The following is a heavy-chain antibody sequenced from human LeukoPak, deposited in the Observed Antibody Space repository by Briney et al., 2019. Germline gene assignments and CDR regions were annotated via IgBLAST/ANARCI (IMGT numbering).Heavy chain of an antibody. D-gene: IGHD3-16*02. CDR1: GGTFSSYA. CDR3: AGYDYVWGSYRSQQLDY. CDR2: IIPIFGTA. J-gene: IGHJ4*02. Sequence: GASVKVSCKASGGTFSSYAISWVRQAPGQGLEWMGGIIPIFGTAKYAQKFQGRVTITADKSTSTAYMELSSLRSEDTAVYYCAGYDYVWGSYRSQQLDYWGQGTLVTVSS. V-gene: IGHV1-69*06.